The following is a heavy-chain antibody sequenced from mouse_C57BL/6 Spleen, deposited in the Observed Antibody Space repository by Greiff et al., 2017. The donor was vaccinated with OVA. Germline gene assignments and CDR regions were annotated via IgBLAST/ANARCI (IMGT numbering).Heavy chain of an antibody. V-gene: IGHV5-6*01. CDR2: ISRGGSYT. Sequence: EVKLMESGGDLVKPGGSLKLSCAASGFTFSSYGMSWVRQTPDKRLEWVATISRGGSYTYYPDSVKGRFTISRYTAKNTLYLQMSNLKSRNTAMDYCAREDCSNYDSMDYWGQGTSVTVSS. CDR3: AREDCSNYDSMDY. D-gene: IGHD2-5*01. J-gene: IGHJ4*01. CDR1: GFTFSSYG.